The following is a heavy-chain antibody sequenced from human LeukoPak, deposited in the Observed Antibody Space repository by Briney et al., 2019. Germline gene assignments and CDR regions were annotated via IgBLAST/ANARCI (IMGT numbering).Heavy chain of an antibody. CDR2: INHSGST. CDR3: AYSSGYQQH. J-gene: IGHJ1*01. D-gene: IGHD3-22*01. V-gene: IGHV4-34*01. CDR1: GGSFSDFY. Sequence: PSETLPLTCAVYGGSFSDFYGTWIRQPPGKGLEWIGEINHSGSTNYKPSLKSRVTISVDTSKNQFSLKLSSMTAADTAVYYCAYSSGYQQHCGQGTLVTVSS.